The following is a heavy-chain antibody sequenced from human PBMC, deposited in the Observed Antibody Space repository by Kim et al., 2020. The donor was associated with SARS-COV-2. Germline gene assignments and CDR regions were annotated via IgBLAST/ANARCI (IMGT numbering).Heavy chain of an antibody. J-gene: IGHJ6*02. Sequence: GGSLRLSCAASGFTFSSYWMSWVRQAPGKGLEWVANIKQDGSEKYYVDSVKGRFTISRDNAKNSLYLQMNSLRAEDTAVYYCARVLGTRRYCTNGVCYPTYSYYGMDVWGQGTTVTVSS. V-gene: IGHV3-7*01. D-gene: IGHD2-8*01. CDR3: ARVLGTRRYCTNGVCYPTYSYYGMDV. CDR1: GFTFSSYW. CDR2: IKQDGSEK.